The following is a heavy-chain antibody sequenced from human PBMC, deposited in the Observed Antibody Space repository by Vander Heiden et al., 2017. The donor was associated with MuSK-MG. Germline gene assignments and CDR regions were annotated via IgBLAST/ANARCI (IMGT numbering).Heavy chain of an antibody. CDR3: ARDRSHCSGGSCYHWYFDL. CDR1: GFTVSSHY. V-gene: IGHV3-66*01. D-gene: IGHD2-15*01. Sequence: EVQLVESGGGLVQPGGSLSLSCAASGFTVSSHYRGWGRQAPGKGLEWVSVIDSGGSTYYADSVKGRFTISRDNSKNTLYLQMNSLRAEDTAVYYCARDRSHCSGGSCYHWYFDLWGRGTLVTVSS. CDR2: IDSGGST. J-gene: IGHJ2*01.